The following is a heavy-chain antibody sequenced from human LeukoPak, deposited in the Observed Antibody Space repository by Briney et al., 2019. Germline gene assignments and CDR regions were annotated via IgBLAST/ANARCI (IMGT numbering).Heavy chain of an antibody. V-gene: IGHV1-2*06. D-gene: IGHD5-24*01. J-gene: IGHJ4*02. CDR1: AYDFTGYY. CDR2: LNPNTGHA. CDR3: AKDRDGANRIIL. Sequence: ASVTVSCKVVAYDFTGYYIHWVRQAPGQGPEWMGRLNPNTGHAVYAFKFQGRVTITGDTSSNTAYMEVTRLTSDDTALYYCAKDRDGANRIILWGQGTLVTVSS.